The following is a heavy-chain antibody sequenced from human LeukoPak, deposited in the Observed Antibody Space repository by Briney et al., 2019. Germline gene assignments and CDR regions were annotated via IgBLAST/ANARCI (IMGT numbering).Heavy chain of an antibody. Sequence: GASLQISYKGSGSSFTSYWIGWVRPMPGKGLEWMGIIYPGDSDTRYSPSFQGQVTISADKSISTAYLQWSSLKASDTAMYYCARLDDSSGYTYNDAVDSWGQGTMVTGAS. V-gene: IGHV5-51*01. CDR1: GSSFTSYW. J-gene: IGHJ3*02. CDR3: ARLDDSSGYTYNDAVDS. CDR2: IYPGDSDT. D-gene: IGHD3-22*01.